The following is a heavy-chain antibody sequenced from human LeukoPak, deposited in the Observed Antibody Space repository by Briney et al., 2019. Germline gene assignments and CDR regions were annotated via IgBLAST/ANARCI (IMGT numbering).Heavy chain of an antibody. CDR1: GYTFTDYA. CDR2: ITTGRGET. J-gene: IGHJ4*02. D-gene: IGHD6-19*01. CDR3: ARGGKQWRGGNYFDS. Sequence: ASVKVSFKASGYTFTDYALHWVRQAPGQSLEWMGWITTGRGETRYSQEFQRRITFTRDTSASTVYMDLSDLRSEDTAVYYCARGGKQWRGGNYFDSWGQGTLVAVSS. V-gene: IGHV1-3*03.